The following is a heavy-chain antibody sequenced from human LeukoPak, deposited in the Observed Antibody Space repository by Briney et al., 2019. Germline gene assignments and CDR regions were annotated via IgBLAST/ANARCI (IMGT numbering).Heavy chain of an antibody. J-gene: IGHJ4*02. V-gene: IGHV1-18*01. CDR1: GYTFNSYG. CDR3: ARDHPYDSSDFYSY. CDR2: ISAYNDNT. Sequence: ASVKVSCKASGYTFNSYGINWVRQAPGQGLEWMGWISAYNDNTNYAQKLLGRVTMTTDTSTSTAYMELRSLRSDDTAVYYCARDHPYDSSDFYSYWGQGTLVTVSS. D-gene: IGHD3-22*01.